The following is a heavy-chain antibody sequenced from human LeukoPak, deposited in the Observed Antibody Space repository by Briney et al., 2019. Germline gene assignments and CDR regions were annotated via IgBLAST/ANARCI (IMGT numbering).Heavy chain of an antibody. V-gene: IGHV3-23*01. J-gene: IGHJ4*02. CDR1: TFSNYA. Sequence: GGSLRLSCAFTFSNYAMSWVRQAPGKGLEWVSAISGSGGSTYYADSVKGGFTISRDNSKNTLYLQMNSLRAEDTAVYYCAKSPRHYYDSSGYQYYFDYWGQGTLVTVSS. CDR3: AKSPRHYYDSSGYQYYFDY. D-gene: IGHD3-22*01. CDR2: ISGSGGST.